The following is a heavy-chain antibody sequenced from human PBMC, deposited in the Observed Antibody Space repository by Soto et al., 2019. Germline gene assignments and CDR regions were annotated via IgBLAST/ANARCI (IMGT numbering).Heavy chain of an antibody. CDR1: GFTFSSYG. CDR3: AKDSSARTYTYHYYYGMDV. Sequence: PGGSLRLSCAASGFTFSSYGMHWVRQAPGKGLEWVAVISYDGSNKYYADSVKGRFTISRDNSKNTLYLQMNSLRAEDTAVYYCAKDSSARTYTYHYYYGMDVWGQGTTVTVSS. CDR2: ISYDGSNK. V-gene: IGHV3-30*18. J-gene: IGHJ6*02.